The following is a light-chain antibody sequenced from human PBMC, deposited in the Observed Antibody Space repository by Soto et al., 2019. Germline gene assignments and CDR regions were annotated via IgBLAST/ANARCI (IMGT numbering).Light chain of an antibody. V-gene: IGKV4-1*01. J-gene: IGKJ1*01. CDR3: QQYYDFPQN. CDR2: WAS. Sequence: DIVMTQSPDSLAVSLGERATINCKSSQSILYSPNNKNYLAWYHQQPGQPPKLLIYWASTRESGVPDRFSGSGSGTDVTLTISSLQAEDVAVYYCQQYYDFPQNFGQGTKVEIK. CDR1: QSILYSPNNKNY.